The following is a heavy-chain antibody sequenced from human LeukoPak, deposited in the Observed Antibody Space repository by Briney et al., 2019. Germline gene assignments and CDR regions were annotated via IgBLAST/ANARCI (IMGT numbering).Heavy chain of an antibody. CDR3: VSGNDPDYVWGTYRLDAFDI. D-gene: IGHD3-16*02. CDR1: GFTFTSYA. CDR2: ISGSGGST. Sequence: GGSLRLSCAASGFTFTSYAMSWVRQAPGKGLEWVSAISGSGGSTYYADSVKGRFTISRDNAKNSLFLQMNSLRAEDTAVYYRVSGNDPDYVWGTYRLDAFDIWGEGTMVIVSS. J-gene: IGHJ3*02. V-gene: IGHV3-23*01.